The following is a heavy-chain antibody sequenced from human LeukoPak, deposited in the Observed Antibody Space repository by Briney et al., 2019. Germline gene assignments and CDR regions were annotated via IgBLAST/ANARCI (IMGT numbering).Heavy chain of an antibody. Sequence: PGGSLRLSCAASGFTFSSYGMDWVRQAPCKGLEWVAFIRYDGSNKYYADSVKGRFTISRDNSKNTLYLQMNSLRAEDTAVYYCANTGITIFGVVLDLDYWGQGTLVTVSS. CDR1: GFTFSSYG. D-gene: IGHD3-3*01. V-gene: IGHV3-30*02. CDR2: IRYDGSNK. J-gene: IGHJ4*02. CDR3: ANTGITIFGVVLDLDY.